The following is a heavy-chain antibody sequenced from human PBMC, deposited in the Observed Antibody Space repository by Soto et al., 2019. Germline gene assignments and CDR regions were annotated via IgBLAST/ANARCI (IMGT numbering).Heavy chain of an antibody. Sequence: SETLSLTCTVSGGSISSSSYYWGWIRQPPGKGLEWIGSIYYSGSTYYNPSLKSRVTISVDTSKNQFSLKLSSVTAADTAVYYCARQVVAAGYGMDVWGQGTKVTVSS. CDR2: IYYSGST. CDR3: ARQVVAAGYGMDV. CDR1: GGSISSSSYY. D-gene: IGHD3-22*01. J-gene: IGHJ6*02. V-gene: IGHV4-39*01.